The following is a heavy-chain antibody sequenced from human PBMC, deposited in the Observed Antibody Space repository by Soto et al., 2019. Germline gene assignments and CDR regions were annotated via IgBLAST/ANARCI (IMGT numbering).Heavy chain of an antibody. V-gene: IGHV4-39*01. D-gene: IGHD2-2*01. J-gene: IGHJ5*02. CDR2: IYYSGST. CDR1: GGSISSSSYY. Sequence: QLQLQESGPGLVKPSETLSLTCTVSGGSISSSSYYWGWIRQPLGKGLEWIGSIYYSGSTFYNPSLKSRVTISVDTSKNQFSLKLSSVTAADTAVYYCARHTWGSQRGWFDPWGQGTLVTVSS. CDR3: ARHTWGSQRGWFDP.